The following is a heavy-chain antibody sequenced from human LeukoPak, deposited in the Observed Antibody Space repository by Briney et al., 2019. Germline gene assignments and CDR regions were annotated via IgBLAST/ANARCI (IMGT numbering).Heavy chain of an antibody. D-gene: IGHD2-2*01. Sequence: PSETLSLTCTVYGGSISYYYWSLIRQPPGKGLEWIGYIYYSGSTNYNPSLKSRVTISVDTSKNQFSLNLTSVTTADTAVYYCARVSCSSTSCPRRDALDVWGQGTMVTVSS. CDR3: ARVSCSSTSCPRRDALDV. CDR1: GGSISYYY. V-gene: IGHV4-59*01. CDR2: IYYSGST. J-gene: IGHJ3*01.